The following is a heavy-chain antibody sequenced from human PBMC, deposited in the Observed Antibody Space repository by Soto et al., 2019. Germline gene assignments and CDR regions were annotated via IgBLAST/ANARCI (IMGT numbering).Heavy chain of an antibody. CDR1: GFTFSSYA. CDR3: AKDSLKDQLLLFYYFDY. Sequence: EVQLLESGGGLVQPGGSLRLSCAASGFTFSSYAMSWVRQAPGKGLEWVSAIRGSGGCTYYADSVKGRFTISRYNSQNTLHLQMSGLSAEDTAVYYCAKDSLKDQLLLFYYFDYWGKGTLVTVSS. D-gene: IGHD2-21*02. V-gene: IGHV3-23*01. CDR2: IRGSGGCT. J-gene: IGHJ4*02.